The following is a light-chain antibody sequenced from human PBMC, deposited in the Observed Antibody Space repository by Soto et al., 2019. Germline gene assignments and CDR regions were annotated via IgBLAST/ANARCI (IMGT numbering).Light chain of an antibody. CDR3: CSYAGSSTVV. Sequence: QSVLTQPASVSGSRGQWITISCTGPSRDVGNYNLVSWYQQYPGKAPNLMIYEDTKRPSGVSHRFSGSKSGNTASLTISGLQPEDEAGYYCCSYAGSSTVVFGGGTKVTVL. CDR1: SRDVGNYNL. CDR2: EDT. V-gene: IGLV2-23*01. J-gene: IGLJ2*01.